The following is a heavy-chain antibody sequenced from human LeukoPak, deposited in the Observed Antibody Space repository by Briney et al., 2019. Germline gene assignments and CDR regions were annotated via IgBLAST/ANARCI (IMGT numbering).Heavy chain of an antibody. CDR1: GYTFTTYD. CDR2: MNPNSGNT. V-gene: IGHV1-8*01. J-gene: IGHJ4*02. Sequence: GASVKVSCKASGYTFTTYDINWVRQATGQGLEWMGWMNPNSGNTGYAQKFQGRVTMTRNTSISTAYMELSSLRSEDTAVYYCARAPAYSSSWYGYWGQGTLVTVSS. D-gene: IGHD6-13*01. CDR3: ARAPAYSSSWYGY.